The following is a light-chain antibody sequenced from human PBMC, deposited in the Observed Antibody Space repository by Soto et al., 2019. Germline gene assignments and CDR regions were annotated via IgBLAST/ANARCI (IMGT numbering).Light chain of an antibody. CDR3: MQGKHWPLT. V-gene: IGKV2-30*01. CDR2: KVS. J-gene: IGKJ4*01. CDR1: QSLVYNDGNTY. Sequence: DAVMTQSPLSLPVTLGQPASISCRSSQSLVYNDGNTYWNLFQQRPGQSPSRLIYKVSDRDSGVPDRFSGSGSGTDFTLKISSVEAEDVGVYYCMQGKHWPLTFGGGTKVEIK.